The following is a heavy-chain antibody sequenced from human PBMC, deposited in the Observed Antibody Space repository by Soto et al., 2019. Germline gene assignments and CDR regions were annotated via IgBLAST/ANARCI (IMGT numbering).Heavy chain of an antibody. V-gene: IGHV3-11*04. J-gene: IGHJ6*02. CDR1: GFTFTDYY. CDR3: AREESNDSSGYYDNYGMDV. CDR2: ISSSGSTI. Sequence: PGGSLRLSCAASGFTFTDYYMSWIRQAPGKGLEWVSYISSSGSTIYYADSVKGRFTISRDNAKNSLYLQMNSLRAEDTAVYYCAREESNDSSGYYDNYGMDVWGQGTTVTVSS. D-gene: IGHD3-22*01.